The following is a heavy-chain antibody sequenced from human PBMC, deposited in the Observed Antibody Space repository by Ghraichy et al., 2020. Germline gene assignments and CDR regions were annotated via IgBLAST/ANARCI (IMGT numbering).Heavy chain of an antibody. V-gene: IGHV3-49*03. CDR2: IRSKAYGGTT. CDR1: GFTFGDYA. CDR3: TRDGTYSRIITPTVEHDY. D-gene: IGHD6-13*01. J-gene: IGHJ4*02. Sequence: GGSLRLSCTASGFTFGDYAMSWFRQAPGKGLEWVGFIRSKAYGGTTEYAASVKGRFTISRDDSKSIAYLQMNSLKTEDTAVYYCTRDGTYSRIITPTVEHDYWGQGTLVTVSS.